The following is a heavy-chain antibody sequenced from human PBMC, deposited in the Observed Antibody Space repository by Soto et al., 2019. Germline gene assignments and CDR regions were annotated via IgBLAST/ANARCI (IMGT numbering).Heavy chain of an antibody. CDR3: AKERIPAAIINYYYGMDV. Sequence: GGSLRLSCAASGVSFSSYAMTWVRQAPGKGLEWVSAIDSDASTYYADPVKGRFTISRDKSKGTLYLQISSLRAEDTAVYYCAKERIPAAIINYYYGMDVWGQGTTVTVSS. V-gene: IGHV3-23*01. J-gene: IGHJ6*02. CDR1: GVSFSSYA. CDR2: IDSDAST. D-gene: IGHD2-2*01.